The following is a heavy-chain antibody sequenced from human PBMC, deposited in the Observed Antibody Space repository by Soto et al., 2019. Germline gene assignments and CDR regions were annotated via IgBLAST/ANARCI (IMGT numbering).Heavy chain of an antibody. V-gene: IGHV3-23*01. D-gene: IGHD6-19*01. CDR1: GFTFSSYA. J-gene: IGHJ4*02. CDR3: AKAPSIAVAGTNY. Sequence: LRLSCAASGFTFSSYAMSWVRQAPGKGLEWVSAISGSGGSTYYADSVKGRFTISRDNSKNTLYLQMNSLRAEDTAVYYCAKAPSIAVAGTNYWGQGTLVTVSS. CDR2: ISGSGGST.